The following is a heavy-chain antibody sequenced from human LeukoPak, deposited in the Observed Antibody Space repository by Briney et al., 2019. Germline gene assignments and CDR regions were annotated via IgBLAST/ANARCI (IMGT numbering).Heavy chain of an antibody. CDR2: IYYSGTT. J-gene: IGHJ4*02. V-gene: IGHV4-30-4*07. D-gene: IGHD2/OR15-2a*01. CDR3: ASERNNIW. CDR1: GGSISSNDYS. Sequence: PSETLSLTCTVSGGSISSNDYSWSWIRQPPGKGLEWIGYIYYSGTTYYNPSLKSRVTISLDTSKNQFSLKLSSVTAADTAVYYCASERNNIWWGQGILVTVSS.